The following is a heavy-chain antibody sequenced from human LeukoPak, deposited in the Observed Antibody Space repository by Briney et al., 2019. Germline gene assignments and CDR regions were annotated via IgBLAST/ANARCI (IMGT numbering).Heavy chain of an antibody. CDR3: ARQKPAARGYFDY. CDR1: GGSISSSSYY. J-gene: IGHJ4*02. CDR2: IYYSGST. V-gene: IGHV4-39*01. D-gene: IGHD2-2*01. Sequence: NASETLSLTCTVSGGSISSSSYYWGWIRQPPGKGLEWIGSIYYSGSTYYNPSLKSRVTISVDTSKNQFSLKLSSVTAADTAVHYCARQKPAARGYFDYWGQGTLVTVSS.